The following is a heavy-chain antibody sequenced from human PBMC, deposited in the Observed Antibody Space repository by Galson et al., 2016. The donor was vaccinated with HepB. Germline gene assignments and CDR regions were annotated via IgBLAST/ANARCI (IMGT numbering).Heavy chain of an antibody. J-gene: IGHJ5*02. Sequence: CAISGDSVSSNSAAWNRIRQSPSRGLEWLGRTYYKSKWYNDYAVSVKSRITINPDTSKNQFSLQLNSVTPEDTAVYFCARGKAATGFDPWGQGTLVTVSS. D-gene: IGHD6-13*01. V-gene: IGHV6-1*01. CDR2: TYYKSKWYN. CDR1: GDSVSSNSAA. CDR3: ARGKAATGFDP.